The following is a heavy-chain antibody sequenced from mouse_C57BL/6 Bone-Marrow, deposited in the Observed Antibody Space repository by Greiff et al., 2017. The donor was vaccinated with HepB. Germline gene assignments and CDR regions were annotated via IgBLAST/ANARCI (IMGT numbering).Heavy chain of an antibody. CDR3: TRLDYYGSSFYAMDY. Sequence: EVMLVESGGGLVQPGGSMKLSCAASGFTFSDAWMDWVRQSPEKGLEWVAEIRNKANNHATYYAESVKGRFTISRDDSKSSVYLQMNSLRAEDTGIYYCTRLDYYGSSFYAMDYWGQGTSVTVSS. J-gene: IGHJ4*01. D-gene: IGHD1-1*01. CDR2: IRNKANNHAT. V-gene: IGHV6-6*01. CDR1: GFTFSDAW.